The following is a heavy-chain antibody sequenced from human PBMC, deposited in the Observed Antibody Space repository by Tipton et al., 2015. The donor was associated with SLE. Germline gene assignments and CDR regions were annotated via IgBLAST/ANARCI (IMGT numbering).Heavy chain of an antibody. CDR1: GGSINNYF. CDR3: AGGGYGSGAGPYYYYYGMDV. CDR2: ISNSGSS. Sequence: LRLSCTVSGGSINNYFWNWLRQPPGKGLGLEWIGYISNSGSSSYNPSLRSRGYISIDTSKNQFSLKLSSVTAADTAVYYCAGGGYGSGAGPYYYYYGMDVWGQGTTVTVSS. V-gene: IGHV4-59*08. D-gene: IGHD3-10*01. J-gene: IGHJ6*02.